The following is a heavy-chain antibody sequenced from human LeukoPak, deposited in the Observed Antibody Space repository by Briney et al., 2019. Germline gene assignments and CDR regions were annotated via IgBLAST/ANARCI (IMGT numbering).Heavy chain of an antibody. CDR1: GGSFSGYY. J-gene: IGHJ4*02. Sequence: TSETLSLTCAVYGGSFSGYYWSWIRQPPGKGLEWIGEINHSGSTNYNPSLKSRVTISVDTSKNQFSLKLSSVTAADTAVYYCARRPLGYCSGGSCYKPEVDDWGQGTLVTVCS. D-gene: IGHD2-15*01. CDR2: INHSGST. CDR3: ARRPLGYCSGGSCYKPEVDD. V-gene: IGHV4-34*01.